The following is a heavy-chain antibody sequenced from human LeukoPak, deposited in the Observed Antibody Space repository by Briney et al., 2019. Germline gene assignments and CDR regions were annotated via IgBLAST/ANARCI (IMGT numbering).Heavy chain of an antibody. D-gene: IGHD2-21*01. CDR1: RFTFSSYG. CDR2: ISYDGSNK. CDR3: ARSIPKRYYFDY. J-gene: IGHJ4*02. V-gene: IGHV3-30*03. Sequence: GGSLRLSRAASRFTFSSYGMHWVRQAPGKGLEWVAVISYDGSNKYYADSVKGRFTISRDNAKNSLYLQMNSLRAEDTAVYYCARSIPKRYYFDYWGQGTLVTVSS.